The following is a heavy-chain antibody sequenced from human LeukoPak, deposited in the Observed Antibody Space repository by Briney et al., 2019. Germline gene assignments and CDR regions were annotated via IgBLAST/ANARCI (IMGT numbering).Heavy chain of an antibody. CDR1: GFTFSSYD. Sequence: GGSLRLSCAASGFTFSSYDMHWVRQAPGKGLEWVSSITTSSSYIYYADSVKGRFTISRDNAKNSLFLQMNSLRAEDTAVYFCARGWYTDAFDIWGQGTMVTVSS. V-gene: IGHV3-21*01. J-gene: IGHJ3*02. CDR3: ARGWYTDAFDI. D-gene: IGHD1-1*01. CDR2: ITTSSSYI.